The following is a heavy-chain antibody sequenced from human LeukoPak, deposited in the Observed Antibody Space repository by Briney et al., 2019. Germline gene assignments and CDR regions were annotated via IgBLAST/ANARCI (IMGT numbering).Heavy chain of an antibody. D-gene: IGHD6-19*01. Sequence: ASVKVSCKASGYTFTSYGISWVRQAPGQGLEWMGWISAYNGNTNYAQKVQGRVTMTTDTSTNTAYMELRSLRSDDTAVYYCARTLYSSGCWSRGYFDYWGQGTLVTVSS. J-gene: IGHJ4*02. CDR3: ARTLYSSGCWSRGYFDY. CDR2: ISAYNGNT. CDR1: GYTFTSYG. V-gene: IGHV1-18*01.